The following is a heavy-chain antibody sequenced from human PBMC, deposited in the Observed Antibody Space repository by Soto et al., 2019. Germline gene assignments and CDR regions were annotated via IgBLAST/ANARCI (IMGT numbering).Heavy chain of an antibody. CDR2: IYYSGST. V-gene: IGHV4-31*03. CDR3: ARGPGYYGDYVGY. D-gene: IGHD4-17*01. CDR1: GGSISSGDYY. Sequence: PSETLSLTRTVSGGSISSGDYYWSWIRQHPGKGLEWIGYIYYSGSTYYNPSLKSRVTISVDTSKNQFSLKLSSVTAADTAVYFCARGPGYYGDYVGYWGQGTLVTVSS. J-gene: IGHJ4*02.